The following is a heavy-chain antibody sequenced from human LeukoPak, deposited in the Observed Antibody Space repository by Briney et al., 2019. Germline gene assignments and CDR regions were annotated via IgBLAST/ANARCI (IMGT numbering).Heavy chain of an antibody. V-gene: IGHV3-21*01. CDR1: GFTFSSYS. CDR3: ASLLYDFWSGYTQSDCGMDV. Sequence: KAGGSLRLSCAASGFTFSSYSMNWVRQAPGKGLEWVSSISSSSSYIYYADSVKGRFTISRDNAKNSLYLQMNSLRAEDTAVYYCASLLYDFWSGYTQSDCGMDVWGQGTTVTVSS. CDR2: ISSSSSYI. D-gene: IGHD3-3*01. J-gene: IGHJ6*02.